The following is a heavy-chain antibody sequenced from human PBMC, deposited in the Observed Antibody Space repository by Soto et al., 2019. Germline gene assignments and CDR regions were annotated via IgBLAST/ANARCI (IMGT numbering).Heavy chain of an antibody. J-gene: IGHJ3*02. V-gene: IGHV3-33*01. CDR2: IWYDGSNK. Sequence: QVQLVESGGGVVQPGRSLRLSCAASGFTFSSYGMHWVRQAPGKGLEWVAVIWYDGSNKYYADSVKGRFTISRDNSKNTLYLQMNSLRAADTAVYYCAREGQWLVRGAFDIWGQGTMVTVSS. D-gene: IGHD6-19*01. CDR3: AREGQWLVRGAFDI. CDR1: GFTFSSYG.